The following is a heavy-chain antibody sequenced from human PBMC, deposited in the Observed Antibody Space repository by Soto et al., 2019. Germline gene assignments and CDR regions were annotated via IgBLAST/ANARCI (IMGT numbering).Heavy chain of an antibody. J-gene: IGHJ4*02. Sequence: QVQLVQSGAEVKKPGSSVKVSCKASGGTFSSYRINWVRQAPGQGLEWVGGIVPIYRTADYAQKFQRRVTITADGSPRAAYMERRSMKSHGTAVYYCVRESGAKPSSSWGQGTLVSVSS. D-gene: IGHD2-2*01. CDR3: VRESGAKPSSS. V-gene: IGHV1-69*01. CDR2: IVPIYRTA. CDR1: GGTFSSYR.